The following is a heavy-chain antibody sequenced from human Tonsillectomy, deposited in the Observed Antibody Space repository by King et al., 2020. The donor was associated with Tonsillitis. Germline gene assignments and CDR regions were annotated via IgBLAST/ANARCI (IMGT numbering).Heavy chain of an antibody. Sequence: VQLVESGGGLVKPGGSLRLSCAASGFTFSSYSMNWVRQAPGKGLEWVSSISSSRSYIYYADSVKGRFTISRDNAKKSLYLQMNSLRAEDTAVYYCARVDLDGYTSGWYDYWGQGTLVTVSS. CDR3: ARVDLDGYTSGWYDY. V-gene: IGHV3-21*01. CDR2: ISSSRSYI. CDR1: GFTFSSYS. J-gene: IGHJ4*02. D-gene: IGHD6-19*01.